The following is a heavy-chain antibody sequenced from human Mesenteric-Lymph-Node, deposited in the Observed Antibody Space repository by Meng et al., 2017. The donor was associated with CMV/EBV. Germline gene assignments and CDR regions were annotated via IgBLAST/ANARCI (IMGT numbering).Heavy chain of an antibody. V-gene: IGHV3-11*04. Sequence: GGSLRLSCTASGFRLSDYYMTWIRQAPEKGLEWVSYISGSGDSMYYTESVKGRFTVSRDNARNSLYLQMNSLRAEDTAVYYCAKDSSRSTWYGPDYYYGMDVWGQGTTVTVSS. D-gene: IGHD6-13*01. CDR2: ISGSGDSM. CDR3: AKDSSRSTWYGPDYYYGMDV. CDR1: GFRLSDYY. J-gene: IGHJ6*02.